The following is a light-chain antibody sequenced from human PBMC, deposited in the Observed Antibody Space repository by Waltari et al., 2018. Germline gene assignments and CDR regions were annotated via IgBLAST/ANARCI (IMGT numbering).Light chain of an antibody. CDR2: GAS. CDR1: QRVSSN. CDR3: QHYNEWPLT. J-gene: IGKJ3*01. V-gene: IGKV3-15*01. Sequence: EIVMTQSPATLSVSPGERATLSCRASQRVSSNFAWYQQKPGQAPRLLIYGASTRATGIPARFSGSGSGTEFTLTISSLQSEDFAVYYCQHYNEWPLTFGPGTKVDIK.